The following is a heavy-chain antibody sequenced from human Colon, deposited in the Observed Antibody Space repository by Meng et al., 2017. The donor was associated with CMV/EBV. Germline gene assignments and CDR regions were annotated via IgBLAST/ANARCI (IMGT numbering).Heavy chain of an antibody. V-gene: IGHV1-2*02. J-gene: IGHJ4*02. CDR1: GDTFTANH. CDR2: IYPQDGGT. Sequence: VQLALSGTEVKQPAASVTVSCKTSGDTFTANHLHWVRQAPGQGLEWMGWIYPQDGGTYFAQKFQDRVTLTRDTSITTAYMEFSGLTSDDTAIYYCVRESWYFDFWGEGTLVTVSS. D-gene: IGHD6-13*01. CDR3: VRESWYFDF.